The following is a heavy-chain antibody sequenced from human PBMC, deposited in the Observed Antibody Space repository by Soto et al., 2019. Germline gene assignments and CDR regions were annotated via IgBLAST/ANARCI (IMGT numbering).Heavy chain of an antibody. V-gene: IGHV1-8*01. CDR3: ARDSIYDFWSGYYPFDY. CDR1: GYTFTSYD. D-gene: IGHD3-3*01. Sequence: ASVKVSCKASGYTFTSYDINWVRQATGQGLEWMGWMNPNSGNTGYAQKFQGRVTMTRNTSISTAYMELSSLRSEDTAVYYCARDSIYDFWSGYYPFDYWGQGTLVTVSS. CDR2: MNPNSGNT. J-gene: IGHJ4*02.